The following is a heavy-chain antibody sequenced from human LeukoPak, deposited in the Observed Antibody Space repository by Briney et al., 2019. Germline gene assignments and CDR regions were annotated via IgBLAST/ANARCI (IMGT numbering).Heavy chain of an antibody. CDR3: ASHYDILTATFDY. D-gene: IGHD3-9*01. CDR1: GGSISSSSYY. Sequence: SETLSLTCTVSGGSISSSSYYWGWIRQPPGKGLEWIGSIYYSGSTYYNPSLKSRVTISVDTSKNQFSLKLSSVTAADTAVYYCASHYDILTATFDYWGQGTLVTVSS. J-gene: IGHJ4*02. CDR2: IYYSGST. V-gene: IGHV4-39*01.